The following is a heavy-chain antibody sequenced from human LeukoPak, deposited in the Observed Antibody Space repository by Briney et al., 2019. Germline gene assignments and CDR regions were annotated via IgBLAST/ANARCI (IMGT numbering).Heavy chain of an antibody. V-gene: IGHV3-49*03. CDR3: TRGSDSSGYDLYYYYGMDV. Sequence: GGSLRLSFTASGFTFGDYAMSWFRQAPGKGLEWVGFIRSKAYGGTTEYAASVKGRFTISRDDSKSIAYLQMNSLKAEDTAVYYCTRGSDSSGYDLYYYYGMDVWGQGTTVTVSS. J-gene: IGHJ6*02. CDR1: GFTFGDYA. CDR2: IRSKAYGGTT. D-gene: IGHD3-22*01.